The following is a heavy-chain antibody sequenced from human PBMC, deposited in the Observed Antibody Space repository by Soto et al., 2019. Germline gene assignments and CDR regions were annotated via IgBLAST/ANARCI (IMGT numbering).Heavy chain of an antibody. J-gene: IGHJ3*02. CDR1: GFICTSYD. D-gene: IGHD2-8*02. CDR2: ILVGGST. V-gene: IGHV3-23*01. CDR3: AKATATGGGAFDI. Sequence: GGSLRLSCAASGFICTSYDMSWVRQAPGKGLAWVSTILVGGSTHYEDSVKGRFTISRDGSKNTLYLQMNSLTAGDTAVYYCAKATATGGGAFDICGQGTMVTVSS.